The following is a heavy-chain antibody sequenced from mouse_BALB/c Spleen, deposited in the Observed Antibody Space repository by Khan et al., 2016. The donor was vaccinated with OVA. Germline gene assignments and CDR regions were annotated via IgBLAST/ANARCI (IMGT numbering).Heavy chain of an antibody. Sequence: EVQLQESGPSLVKPSQTLSLTCSVTGVSITSGYWSWIRKFPGNKLEYMGYIIYTGNTYYNPSLKSRISITRHTSKNQYYLQLNSVTTEDTATYYCARSTYRYAFACWGQGTLVTVSA. CDR2: IIYTGNT. J-gene: IGHJ3*01. V-gene: IGHV3-8*02. CDR3: ARSTYRYAFAC. CDR1: GVSITSGY. D-gene: IGHD2-14*01.